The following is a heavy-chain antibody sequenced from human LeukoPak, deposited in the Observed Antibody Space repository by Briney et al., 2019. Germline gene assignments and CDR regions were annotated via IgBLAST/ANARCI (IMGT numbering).Heavy chain of an antibody. D-gene: IGHD3-22*01. V-gene: IGHV4-59*08. CDR1: GGSISSYY. Sequence: PSETRSLTCTASGGSISSYYWSWIRQPPGKGLEWIGYIYYSGSTNYNPSLKSRVTISVDTSKNQFSLKLSSVTAADTAVYYCARHRGYYYDSSGYYPTIVTPFDYWGQGTLVTVSS. CDR3: ARHRGYYYDSSGYYPTIVTPFDY. J-gene: IGHJ4*01. CDR2: IYYSGST.